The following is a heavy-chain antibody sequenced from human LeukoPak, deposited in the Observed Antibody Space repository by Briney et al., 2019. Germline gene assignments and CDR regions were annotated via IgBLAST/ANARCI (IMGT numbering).Heavy chain of an antibody. Sequence: TGGSPRLSCVASGFTLSNYVMSWVRQAPGKGLEWVGRIKSKTDGGTTDYAAPVKGRFTISRDDSKNTLSLQMNGLKTGDTAVYYCTTDTMPPIWGQGTKVTVSS. V-gene: IGHV3-15*01. CDR1: GFTLSNYV. CDR3: TTDTMPPI. D-gene: IGHD2-2*01. J-gene: IGHJ3*02. CDR2: IKSKTDGGTT.